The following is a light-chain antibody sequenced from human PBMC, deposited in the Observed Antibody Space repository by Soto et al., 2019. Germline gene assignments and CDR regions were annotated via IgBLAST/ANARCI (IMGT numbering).Light chain of an antibody. CDR3: SSYTTSNTRQIV. V-gene: IGLV2-14*03. CDR1: SSDVGGYNY. J-gene: IGLJ1*01. CDR2: DVS. Sequence: QSALNQPASVSGSPGQSITISCTGNSSDVGGYNYVSWYQHHPGKAPKLMIYDVSNRPSGVSNRFSGSKSGNTASLTISGLQPEDEADYYCSSYTTSNTRQIVFVTGTKVTVL.